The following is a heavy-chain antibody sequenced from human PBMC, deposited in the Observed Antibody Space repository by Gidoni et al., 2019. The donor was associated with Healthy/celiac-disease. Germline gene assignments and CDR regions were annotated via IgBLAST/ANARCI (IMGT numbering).Heavy chain of an antibody. CDR1: GFTFSGSA. D-gene: IGHD3-3*01. V-gene: IGHV3-73*02. Sequence: EVQLVESGGGLVQPGGSLKLSCAASGFTFSGSALHWVRQASGKGLEWFCRIRSKANSYATAYAASVKGRFTISRDDSKNTAYLQMNSLKTEDTAVYYCTGYYDFPFDPWGQGTLVTVSS. J-gene: IGHJ5*02. CDR3: TGYYDFPFDP. CDR2: IRSKANSYAT.